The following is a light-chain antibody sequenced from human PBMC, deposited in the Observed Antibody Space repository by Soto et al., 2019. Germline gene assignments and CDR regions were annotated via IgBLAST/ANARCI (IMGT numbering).Light chain of an antibody. CDR3: HQYNKWPRT. CDR2: DAS. J-gene: IGKJ1*01. CDR1: QSVDKA. V-gene: IGKV3-15*01. Sequence: EIVMTQSPATLSVSPGEGATLSCRPSQSVDKALAWYRQKPGQAPSPRVYDASTRATGVPARFSGSGSGTEFTLTITSLQSEDFAVYFCHQYNKWPRTFGRGTKVDI.